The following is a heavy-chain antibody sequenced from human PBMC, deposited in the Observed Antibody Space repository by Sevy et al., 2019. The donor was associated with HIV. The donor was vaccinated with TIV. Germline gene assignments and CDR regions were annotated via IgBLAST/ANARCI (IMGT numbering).Heavy chain of an antibody. CDR1: GFTFSGYA. V-gene: IGHV3-30*02. CDR3: AKDLGKGFDYYMDV. CDR2: IRYDGTNK. J-gene: IGHJ6*03. D-gene: IGHD1-26*01. Sequence: GSLRLSCAASGFTFSGYAMHWVRQAPGKGLEWVALIRYDGTNKYYADSVKGRFTISRDNSKNTLYLQMNSRRTEDTALYYCAKDLGKGFDYYMDVWGKGTTVTVSS.